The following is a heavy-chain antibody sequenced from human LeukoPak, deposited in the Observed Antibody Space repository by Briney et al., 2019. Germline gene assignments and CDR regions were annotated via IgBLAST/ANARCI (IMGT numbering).Heavy chain of an antibody. CDR1: GGSFSGYY. CDR3: ARLRDYVWGSYRRNNWFDP. D-gene: IGHD3-16*02. Sequence: PSETLSLTCAVYGGSFSGYYWSWIRQPPGKGLEWIGEINHSGSTNYNPSLKSRVTISVDTSKNQFSLKLSSVTAADTAVYHCARLRDYVWGSYRRNNWFDPWGQGTLVTVSS. V-gene: IGHV4-34*01. J-gene: IGHJ5*02. CDR2: INHSGST.